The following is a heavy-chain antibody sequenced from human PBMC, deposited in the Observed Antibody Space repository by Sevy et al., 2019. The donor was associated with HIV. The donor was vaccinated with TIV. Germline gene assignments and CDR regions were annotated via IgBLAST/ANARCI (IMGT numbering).Heavy chain of an antibody. V-gene: IGHV4-34*01. CDR2: VDHTRNI. Sequence: ETLSLTCAVYVDSFNGHYWSWIRQVPGRGLEWIGEVDHTRNINYNPALKNRLAMSVNRSKNQFSLNLTSLTAADTAVYYGAREPIEAPGRGYFDIWGHGNRVTVSS. CDR3: AREPIEAPGRGYFDI. CDR1: VDSFNGHY. J-gene: IGHJ4*03. D-gene: IGHD6-13*01.